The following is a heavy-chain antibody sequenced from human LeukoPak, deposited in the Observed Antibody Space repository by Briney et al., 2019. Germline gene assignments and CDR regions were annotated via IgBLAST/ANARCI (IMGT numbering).Heavy chain of an antibody. V-gene: IGHV3-21*01. Sequence: GGSLRLSCAASAFTFSSYGMNWVRQAPGKGLEWVSSISSGSSYIFYADSVKGRSTISRDNAKNSLYLQMDSLRAEDTAVYYCARGVGYYYDSSGYYFDYWGQGTLVTVSS. J-gene: IGHJ4*02. CDR2: ISSGSSYI. CDR3: ARGVGYYYDSSGYYFDY. CDR1: AFTFSSYG. D-gene: IGHD3-22*01.